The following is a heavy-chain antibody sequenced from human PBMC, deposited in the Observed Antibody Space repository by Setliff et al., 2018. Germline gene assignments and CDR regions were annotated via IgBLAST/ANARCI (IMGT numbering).Heavy chain of an antibody. V-gene: IGHV3-23*01. CDR2: IGHSGGDT. CDR3: VKYADGSNWHWAFDI. J-gene: IGHJ3*02. CDR1: GFTFNIYA. D-gene: IGHD1-7*01. Sequence: QPGGSLRLSCAASGFTFNIYAMSWVRQAPGKGLEWVSGIGHSGGDTYYADSVKGRYTISRDNSKNTLYLQMNSLRVDDTAMYHCVKYADGSNWHWAFDIWGQGTMVTVSS.